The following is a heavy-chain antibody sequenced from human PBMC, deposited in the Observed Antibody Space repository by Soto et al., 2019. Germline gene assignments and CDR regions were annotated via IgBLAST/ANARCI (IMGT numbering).Heavy chain of an antibody. J-gene: IGHJ4*02. V-gene: IGHV4-30-4*01. CDR1: GGSTSIDNY. CDR3: AREGGESSDGLYYFDY. Sequence: TLSLACTVSGGSTSIDNYWSWIRQPPGKGLEWIGHIYYSGNTDYNPSLKSRLAISIDTSKNQFSLKLSSVTAADTAVYFRAREGGESSDGLYYFDYWGQGSLVTVSS. D-gene: IGHD3-16*01. CDR2: IYYSGNT.